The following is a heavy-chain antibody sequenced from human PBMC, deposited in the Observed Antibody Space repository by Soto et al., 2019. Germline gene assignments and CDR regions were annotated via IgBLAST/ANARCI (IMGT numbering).Heavy chain of an antibody. CDR1: GGSISSGGYY. Sequence: SETLSLTCTVSGGSISSGGYYWSWIRQHPGKGLEWIGYIYYSGSTYYNPSLKSRVTISVDTSKNQFSLKLSSVTAADTAVYYCARDSSSSLGGNWFDPWGQGTLVTVSS. D-gene: IGHD6-13*01. J-gene: IGHJ5*02. CDR2: IYYSGST. CDR3: ARDSSSSLGGNWFDP. V-gene: IGHV4-31*03.